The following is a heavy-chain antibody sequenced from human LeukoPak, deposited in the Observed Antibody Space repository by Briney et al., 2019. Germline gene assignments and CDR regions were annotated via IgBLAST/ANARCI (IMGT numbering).Heavy chain of an antibody. Sequence: PGGSLRLSCAASGFTFSSYWMSWVRQAPGKGLEWVANIKQDGSEKYYVDSVKGRFTISRDNAKNSLYLQMNSLRAEDTAVYYCARDVMITFGGVIVIYYFDYWGQGTLVTVSS. CDR2: IKQDGSEK. J-gene: IGHJ4*02. V-gene: IGHV3-7*01. CDR1: GFTFSSYW. D-gene: IGHD3-16*02. CDR3: ARDVMITFGGVIVIYYFDY.